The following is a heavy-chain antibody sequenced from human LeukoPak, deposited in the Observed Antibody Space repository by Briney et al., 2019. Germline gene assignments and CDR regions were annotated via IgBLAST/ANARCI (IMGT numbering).Heavy chain of an antibody. D-gene: IGHD2-2*01. CDR3: ARKGDIVVVPATFQIDP. V-gene: IGHV4-34*01. CDR2: INPSGST. J-gene: IGHJ5*02. CDR1: GGSFSGYH. Sequence: PSETLSLTCAVYGGSFSGYHWTWIRQSPGKGLEWIGDINPSGSTYYNPSLKSRVTISVDTSKNQFSLKLSSVTAADTAVYYCARKGDIVVVPATFQIDPWGQGTLVTVSS.